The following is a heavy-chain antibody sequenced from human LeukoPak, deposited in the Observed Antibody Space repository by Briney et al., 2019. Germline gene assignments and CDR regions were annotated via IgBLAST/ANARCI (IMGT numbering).Heavy chain of an antibody. D-gene: IGHD1-1*01. Sequence: NPSETLSLTCTVPGGSIGKTSYYWGWIRQPPGKGLEWIGNIYYSGTTYYNPSLKSRVTISVDTSKNQFSLTLNSVTAADTAVYFCARFKQLGRSFDSWGLGSLVTVPS. CDR2: IYYSGTT. V-gene: IGHV4-39*07. CDR3: ARFKQLGRSFDS. CDR1: GGSIGKTSYY. J-gene: IGHJ4*02.